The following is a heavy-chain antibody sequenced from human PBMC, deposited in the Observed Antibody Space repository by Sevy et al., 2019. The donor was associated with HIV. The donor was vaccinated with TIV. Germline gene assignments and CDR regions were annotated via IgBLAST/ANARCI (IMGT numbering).Heavy chain of an antibody. Sequence: GGSLRLSCVASGFTFNKYSMSWVRQAPGKGLERVSTLSFGCGKINYANSVKGRFTISSDDSKNTLYLQMNSLSAEDTAVYYCAREGCTRPHDFWGQGTLVTVSS. CDR2: LSFGCGKI. CDR1: GFTFNKYS. CDR3: AREGCTRPHDF. D-gene: IGHD2-8*01. V-gene: IGHV3-23*01. J-gene: IGHJ4*02.